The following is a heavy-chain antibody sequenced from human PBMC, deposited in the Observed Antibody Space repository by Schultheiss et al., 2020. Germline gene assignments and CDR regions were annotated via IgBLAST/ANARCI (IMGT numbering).Heavy chain of an antibody. J-gene: IGHJ4*02. D-gene: IGHD6-19*01. Sequence: ASVKVSCKASGYTFTGYYMHWVRQAPGQGLEWMGWINPNSGGTNYAQKFQGRVTMTRDTSISTAYMELSRLRSDDTAVYYCARDRIIAVAGTDYWGQGTLVTVSS. V-gene: IGHV1-2*02. CDR3: ARDRIIAVAGTDY. CDR2: INPNSGGT. CDR1: GYTFTGYY.